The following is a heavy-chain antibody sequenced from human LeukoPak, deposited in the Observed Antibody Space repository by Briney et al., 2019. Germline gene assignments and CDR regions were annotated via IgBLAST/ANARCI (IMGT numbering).Heavy chain of an antibody. V-gene: IGHV4-4*07. D-gene: IGHD3-16*01. J-gene: IGHJ5*02. CDR3: ARRWGHLTWFDP. Sequence: SETLSLTCTVSGGSISSYYWSWIRQPAGKGLGWIGRIYTSGSTNYNPSLKSRVTISVDTSKNQFSLKLSSVTAADTAVYYCARRWGHLTWFDPWGQGTLVTVSS. CDR1: GGSISSYY. CDR2: IYTSGST.